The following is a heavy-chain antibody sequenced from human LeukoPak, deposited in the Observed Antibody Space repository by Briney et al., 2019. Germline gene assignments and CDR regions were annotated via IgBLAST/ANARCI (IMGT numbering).Heavy chain of an antibody. Sequence: PGGSLRLSCAASGFTFSSYAMSWVRQAPGKGLEWVSAISGSGGSTYYADSVKGRFTISRDNSKNTLYLQMNSLRAEDTAVYYCATRTEHPWSQDFGYWGQGTLVTVSS. CDR3: ATRTEHPWSQDFGY. CDR2: ISGSGGST. J-gene: IGHJ4*02. V-gene: IGHV3-23*01. D-gene: IGHD1-26*01. CDR1: GFTFSSYA.